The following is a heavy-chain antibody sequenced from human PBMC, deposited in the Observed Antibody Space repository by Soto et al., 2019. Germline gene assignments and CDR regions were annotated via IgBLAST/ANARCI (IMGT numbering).Heavy chain of an antibody. V-gene: IGHV4-34*01. Sequence: PSETLSLTCAVYGGSSSGYYWSWIRQPPGKGLEWIGEIGHSGSTIYNPSLESRVTISEDSSNNQFSLKLNSVTAADTAVYYCARHGGYYFDYWGQGAPVTVSS. CDR2: IGHSGST. D-gene: IGHD3-16*01. CDR3: ARHGGYYFDY. J-gene: IGHJ4*02. CDR1: GGSSSGYY.